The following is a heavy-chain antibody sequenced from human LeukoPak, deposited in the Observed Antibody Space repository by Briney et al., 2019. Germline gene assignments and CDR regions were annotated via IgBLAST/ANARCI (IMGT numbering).Heavy chain of an antibody. D-gene: IGHD2/OR15-2a*01. CDR2: IYYSGYT. Sequence: PSQTLSLTCTVSGGSISSYYWSWIRQPPGKGLKWIGNIYYSGYTTYSPSLRSRVTISVDTSKNQFSLKLSSVTAADTAVYYCARGFSDIDSWGQGTLVTVSS. J-gene: IGHJ4*02. CDR3: ARGFSDIDS. V-gene: IGHV4-59*08. CDR1: GGSISSYY.